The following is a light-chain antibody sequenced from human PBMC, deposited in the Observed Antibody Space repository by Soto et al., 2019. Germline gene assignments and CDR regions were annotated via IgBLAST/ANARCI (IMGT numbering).Light chain of an antibody. CDR2: EAS. CDR1: QTISSL. J-gene: IGKJ1*01. CDR3: QHYNSYSQA. V-gene: IGKV1-5*03. Sequence: DIQMNQSPSTLSASVGDRVTTACRASQTISSLLAWYQQKPGKAPKLLIYEASTLKSGVPSRFSGSGSGTEFTLTISSLQPDDFATYYCQHYNSYSQAFGQGTKVDIK.